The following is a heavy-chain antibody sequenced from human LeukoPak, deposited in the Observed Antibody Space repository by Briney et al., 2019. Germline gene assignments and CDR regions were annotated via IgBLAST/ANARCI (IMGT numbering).Heavy chain of an antibody. V-gene: IGHV3-23*01. CDR1: EFTFSSYA. CDR2: ISGSGGGT. Sequence: GGSLRLSCAGSEFTFSSYAMSWVRQAPGKGLEWVSAISGSGGGTYYADSVKGRFTISRDNSKNTLFLQMNILRAEDTAVYYCAKPFSVPTFFYYLGFWGQGALVTVSS. CDR3: AKPFSVPTFFYYLGF. D-gene: IGHD5/OR15-5a*01. J-gene: IGHJ4*02.